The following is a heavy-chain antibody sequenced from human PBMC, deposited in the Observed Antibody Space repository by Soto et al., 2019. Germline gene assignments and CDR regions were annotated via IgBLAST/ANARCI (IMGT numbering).Heavy chain of an antibody. D-gene: IGHD2-2*01. J-gene: IGHJ5*02. Sequence: ASVTVSCKASGYIFSANYIHWVRQAPGQGLEWLGWINPHSGATNYAQKFLGRVPMSADTSASTAYMDLARLKSDDTAMYYCARRGKEVTRSFWFDPWGQGTRVTVSS. V-gene: IGHV1-2*02. CDR2: INPHSGAT. CDR3: ARRGKEVTRSFWFDP. CDR1: GYIFSANY.